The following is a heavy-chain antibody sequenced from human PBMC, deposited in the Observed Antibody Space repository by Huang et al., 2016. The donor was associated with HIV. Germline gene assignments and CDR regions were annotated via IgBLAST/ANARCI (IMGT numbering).Heavy chain of an antibody. Sequence: QVQLQESGPGLVKPSETLSLTCTVSGGSVSRGSYYWRWIRQPPGKGLEWSVYIDYTGSTNDNPSRKSRVTISVDTSKNQFSLKRSSVTAADTAVYYCARDTPLGATTGFDYWGQGTLVTVSS. CDR2: IDYTGST. V-gene: IGHV4-61*01. CDR3: ARDTPLGATTGFDY. J-gene: IGHJ4*02. CDR1: GGSVSRGSYY. D-gene: IGHD1-26*01.